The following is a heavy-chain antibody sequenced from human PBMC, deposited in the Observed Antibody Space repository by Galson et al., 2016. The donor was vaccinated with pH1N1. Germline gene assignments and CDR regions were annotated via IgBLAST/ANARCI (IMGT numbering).Heavy chain of an antibody. J-gene: IGHJ4*02. V-gene: IGHV1-46*01. D-gene: IGHD7-27*01. CDR3: IRDLGRLRDY. CDR2: IDPSNGGT. Sequence: SVKVSCKASGYTFTREYIHWVQQAPGQGLEWMGVIDPSNGGTTYSQNFQGLVTMTRDTSTNTVYMELSGLKSEDTAVYFCIRDLGRLRDYWGQGTLVTVSS. CDR1: GYTFTREY.